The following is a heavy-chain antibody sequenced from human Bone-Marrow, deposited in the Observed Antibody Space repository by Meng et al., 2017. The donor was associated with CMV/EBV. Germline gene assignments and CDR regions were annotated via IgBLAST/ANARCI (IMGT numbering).Heavy chain of an antibody. V-gene: IGHV3-30-3*01. D-gene: IGHD2-21*01. J-gene: IGHJ4*02. CDR1: GFTFSSYA. Sequence: LSLTCAASGFTFSSYAMSWVRQAPGKGLEWVAVISYDGSNKYYADSVKGRFTISRDNSKNTLYLQMNSLRAEDTAVYYCATTYCGGDCYSRGLGYWGQGTLVTVSS. CDR2: ISYDGSNK. CDR3: ATTYCGGDCYSRGLGY.